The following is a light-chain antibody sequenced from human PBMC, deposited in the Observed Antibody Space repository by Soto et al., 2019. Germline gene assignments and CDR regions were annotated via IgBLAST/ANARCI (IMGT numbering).Light chain of an antibody. CDR3: LSWTTRRALV. J-gene: IGLJ2*01. V-gene: IGLV2-14*01. Sequence: QSALTQPASVSGSPGQSITISCTGASSDVGDYNYVSWYQHHPGKAPKLLIYEVSNRPSGVSSRFSGSKSGDTASLIISGLQAEDEADYYCLSWTTRRALVFGGGTKLTVL. CDR2: EVS. CDR1: SSDVGDYNY.